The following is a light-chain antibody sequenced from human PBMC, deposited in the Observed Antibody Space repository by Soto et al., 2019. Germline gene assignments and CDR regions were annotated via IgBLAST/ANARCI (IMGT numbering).Light chain of an antibody. Sequence: QSVLTQPPSASGAPGQRVTISCTGSNSNIGAGYPVHWYQQFPGAAPKLLIYADTHRPSGVPDRFSGSKSGTSASLAITGLQAEDEADFYCQSYDSNLIGLIFGGGTKVTVL. V-gene: IGLV1-40*01. CDR1: NSNIGAGYP. CDR2: ADT. J-gene: IGLJ2*01. CDR3: QSYDSNLIGLI.